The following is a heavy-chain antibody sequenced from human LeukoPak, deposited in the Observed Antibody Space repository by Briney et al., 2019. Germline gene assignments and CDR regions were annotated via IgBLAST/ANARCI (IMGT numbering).Heavy chain of an antibody. Sequence: GGSLRLSCAASGFTVSSNYMSWVRQAPGKGLEWVSVIYSGGSTYYADSVKGRFTISRDNSKNTLYLQMNRLRAEDTAVYYCAKTGMGHDAFDIWGQGTMVTVSS. CDR1: GFTVSSNY. J-gene: IGHJ3*02. CDR3: AKTGMGHDAFDI. V-gene: IGHV3-53*01. D-gene: IGHD1-26*01. CDR2: IYSGGST.